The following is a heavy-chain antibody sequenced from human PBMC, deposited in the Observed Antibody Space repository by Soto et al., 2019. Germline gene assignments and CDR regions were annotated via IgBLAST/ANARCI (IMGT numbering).Heavy chain of an antibody. CDR3: TRRSYYYGSSGYRNDAFDI. J-gene: IGHJ3*02. V-gene: IGHV3-49*03. Sequence: GGSLRLSCTASGFTFGDYAMSWFRQAPGKGLEWVGFIRSKAYGGTTEYAASVKGRFTISRDDSKSIAYLQMNSLKTEDTAVYYCTRRSYYYGSSGYRNDAFDIWGQATMVTVS. D-gene: IGHD3-22*01. CDR1: GFTFGDYA. CDR2: IRSKAYGGTT.